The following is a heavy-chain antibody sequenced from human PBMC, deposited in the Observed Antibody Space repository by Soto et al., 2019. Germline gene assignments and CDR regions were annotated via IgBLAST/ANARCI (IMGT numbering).Heavy chain of an antibody. J-gene: IGHJ4*02. V-gene: IGHV3-23*01. CDR2: ISGSGGST. CDR3: AKDRAPYYYDSSGYLSFDY. D-gene: IGHD3-22*01. CDR1: GFTFSSYA. Sequence: EVQLLESGGGLVQPGGSLRLSCAASGFTFSSYAMSWVRQAPGKGLEWVSAISGSGGSTCYADSVKGRFTISRDNSKNTLYLQMNSLRAEDTAVYYCAKDRAPYYYDSSGYLSFDYWGQGTLVTVSS.